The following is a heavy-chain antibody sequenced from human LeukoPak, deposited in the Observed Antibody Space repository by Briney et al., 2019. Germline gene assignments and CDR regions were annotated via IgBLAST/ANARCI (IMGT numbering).Heavy chain of an antibody. CDR3: ARDPGVLYYFDY. V-gene: IGHV3-30-3*01. J-gene: IGHJ4*02. CDR2: ISYDGSNK. CDR1: GFTFSSYA. D-gene: IGHD3-10*01. Sequence: PGRSLRLSCAASGFTFSSYAMHWVRQAPGKGLEWVAVISYDGSNKYYADSVKGRFTISRDNSKNTLYLQMNSLRAEDTAVYYCARDPGVLYYFDYWGQGTLVTVSS.